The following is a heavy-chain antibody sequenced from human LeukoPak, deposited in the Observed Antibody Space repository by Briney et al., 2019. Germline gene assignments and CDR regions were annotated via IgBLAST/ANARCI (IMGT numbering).Heavy chain of an antibody. J-gene: IGHJ4*02. CDR3: ARDWGRFLDGTKTTCDY. V-gene: IGHV1-2*02. D-gene: IGHD3-3*01. CDR1: GYTFTGYY. CDR2: INPNSGGT. Sequence: GASVKVSCKASGYTFTGYYMHWVRQAPGQGLEWMGWINPNSGGTNYAQKFQGRVTMTRDTSISTAYMELRSLRSDDTAVYYCARDWGRFLDGTKTTCDYWGQGTLVTVSS.